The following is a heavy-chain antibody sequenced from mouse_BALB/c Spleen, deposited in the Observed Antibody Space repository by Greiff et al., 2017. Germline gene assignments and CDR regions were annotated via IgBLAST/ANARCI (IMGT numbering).Heavy chain of an antibody. CDR3: ARGGCDDY. J-gene: IGHJ2*01. CDR2: IDPANGNT. V-gene: IGHV14-3*02. Sequence: EVKLVESGAELVKPGASVKLSCTASGFNIKDTYMHWVKQRPEQGLEWIGRIDPANGNTKYDPKFQGKATITADTSSNTAYLQLSSLTSEDTAVYYCARGGCDDYWGQGTTLTVSS. CDR1: GFNIKDTY.